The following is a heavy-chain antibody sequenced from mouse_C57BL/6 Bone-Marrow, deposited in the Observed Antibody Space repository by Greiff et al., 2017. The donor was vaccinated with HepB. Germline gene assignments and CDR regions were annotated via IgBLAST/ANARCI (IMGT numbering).Heavy chain of an antibody. V-gene: IGHV1-50*01. J-gene: IGHJ3*01. CDR1: GYTFTSYW. Sequence: QVQLQQSGAEFVKPGASVKLSCKASGYTFTSYWMQWVKQRPGQGLEWIGEIDPSDSYINYNQKFKGKATLTVDTSSSTAYMQLSSLTYEDSAVYYCARRASLLSWVAYWGQGTLVTVSA. CDR2: IDPSDSYI. D-gene: IGHD3-1*01. CDR3: ARRASLLSWVAY.